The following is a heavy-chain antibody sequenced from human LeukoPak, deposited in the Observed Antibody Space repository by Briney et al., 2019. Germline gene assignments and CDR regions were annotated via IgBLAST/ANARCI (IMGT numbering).Heavy chain of an antibody. CDR1: GYTFATHY. J-gene: IGHJ4*02. V-gene: IGHV1-46*01. D-gene: IGHD2-15*01. CDR2: INPNTGIT. CDR3: ARGEDIVVVAAATIEY. Sequence: ASEKVSCKASGYTFATHYMHWVRQAPGQGLEWMGIINPNTGITNYAKKFQGRITITRDTSASTVYMDLGSLKSEDTAVYYCARGEDIVVVAAATIEYWGQGALVTVSS.